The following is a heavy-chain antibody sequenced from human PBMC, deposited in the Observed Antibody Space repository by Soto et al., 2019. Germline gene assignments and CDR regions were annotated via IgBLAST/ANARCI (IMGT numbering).Heavy chain of an antibody. CDR2: IIPIFGTA. D-gene: IGHD3-22*01. CDR3: VLGYYYDSSGYYYYGMDV. CDR1: GGTFSSYA. V-gene: IGHV1-69*01. J-gene: IGHJ6*02. Sequence: VKFSCKASGGTFSSYAISWVRQSPGQGLEWMGGIIPIFGTANYAQKFQGRVTITADESTSTAYMELRSLSSEDTAVYYCVLGYYYDSSGYYYYGMDVWGQGTTVTVSS.